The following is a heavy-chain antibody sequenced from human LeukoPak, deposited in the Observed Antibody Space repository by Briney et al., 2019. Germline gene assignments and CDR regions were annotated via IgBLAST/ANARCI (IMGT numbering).Heavy chain of an antibody. CDR1: GGTGSSYA. D-gene: IGHD5-12*01. CDR3: ARGYSGYDLLDY. Sequence: GASVKVSCKASGGTGSSYAISWVRQAPGQGLEWMGGIIPIFGTANYAQKFQGRVTITADESTSTAYMELSSLRSEDTAVYYCARGYSGYDLLDYWGQGTLVTVSS. J-gene: IGHJ4*02. V-gene: IGHV1-69*13. CDR2: IIPIFGTA.